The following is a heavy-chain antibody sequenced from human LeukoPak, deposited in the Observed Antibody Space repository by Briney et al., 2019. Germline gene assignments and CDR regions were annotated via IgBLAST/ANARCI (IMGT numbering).Heavy chain of an antibody. CDR1: GGSISSYY. CDR3: ARVLAAAEGYYYYYGMDV. V-gene: IGHV4-59*01. CDR2: IYYSGST. Sequence: SETLSLTCTVSGGSISSYYWSWIRQPPGKGLEWIGYIYYSGSTNYNPSLKSRVTISVDTSKNQFSLKLSSVTAADTAVYYCARVLAAAEGYYYYYGMDVWGQGTTVTVSS. D-gene: IGHD6-13*01. J-gene: IGHJ6*02.